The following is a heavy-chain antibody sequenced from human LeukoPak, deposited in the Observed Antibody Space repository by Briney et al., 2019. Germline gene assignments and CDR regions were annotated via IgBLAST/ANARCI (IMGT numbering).Heavy chain of an antibody. V-gene: IGHV4-59*01. CDR1: GGSISSYY. Sequence: SETLSLTCTISGGSISSYYWSWIRQPPGKGLEWIGYIYYSGSTDYNPSLKSRGTISVDTSKNQFSLKLSSVTAADTALSYCARTPTTYTYGTFDFWGQGTLVTVSS. CDR2: IYYSGST. J-gene: IGHJ4*02. D-gene: IGHD5-18*01. CDR3: ARTPTTYTYGTFDF.